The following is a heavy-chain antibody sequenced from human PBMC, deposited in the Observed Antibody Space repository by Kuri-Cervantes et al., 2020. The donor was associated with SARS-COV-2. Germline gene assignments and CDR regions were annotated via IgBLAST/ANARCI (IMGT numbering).Heavy chain of an antibody. Sequence: SVTVSCKASGGTFSSYAISWVRQAPGQGLEWMGGIIPIFGTANYAQKFQGRVTITADRSTSTAYMELSSLRSEDTAVYYCARYPLRKDSWFDPWGQGTLVTVSS. J-gene: IGHJ5*02. D-gene: IGHD2-15*01. CDR2: IIPIFGTA. CDR3: ARYPLRKDSWFDP. CDR1: GGTFSSYA. V-gene: IGHV1-69*06.